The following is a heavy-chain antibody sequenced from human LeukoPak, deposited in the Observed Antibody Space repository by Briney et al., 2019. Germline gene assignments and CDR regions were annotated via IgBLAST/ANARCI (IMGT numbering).Heavy chain of an antibody. J-gene: IGHJ4*02. D-gene: IGHD5-12*01. V-gene: IGHV3-11*01. CDR3: AGGSGYSGYDGDVDS. CDR1: GFTFTNYY. CDR2: INSRGSTI. Sequence: GGSLRLSCAASGFTFTNYYMGWIRQAPGVGLDWVSYINSRGSTIYYTDSVRGRFTISRDNAKNSLYLQLNSLKAEDTAVYYCAGGSGYSGYDGDVDSWLQGTLVTVSS.